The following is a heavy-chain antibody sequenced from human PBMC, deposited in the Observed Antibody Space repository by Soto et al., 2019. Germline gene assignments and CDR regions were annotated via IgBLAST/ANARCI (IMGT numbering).Heavy chain of an antibody. V-gene: IGHV1-3*05. CDR2: INPANGNT. D-gene: IGHD3-16*02. CDR3: TRSAISPYGGLIDPLDY. J-gene: IGHJ4*02. CDR1: GYTFTAYA. Sequence: QVQLAQSGAEERKPGASVKVSCEATGYTFTAYAMHWVRQAPGQSLEWMGWINPANGNTRYSQKFQGRLTITSDTPANTVYMKLSSLTYQDTAMYNCTRSAISPYGGLIDPLDYWGQGNLVTVSS.